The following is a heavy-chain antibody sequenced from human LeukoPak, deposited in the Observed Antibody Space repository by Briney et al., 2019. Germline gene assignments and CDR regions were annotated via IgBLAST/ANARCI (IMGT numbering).Heavy chain of an antibody. J-gene: IGHJ3*02. CDR1: GGSISSYY. V-gene: IGHV4-59*01. CDR3: ARDLGRDGYNPDAFDI. Sequence: SETLSLTCTVSGGSISSYYWSWIRQPPGKGLEWIGYIYYSGSTNYNPSLKSRVTISVDTSKNQFSLKLSSVTAADTAVYYCARDLGRDGYNPDAFDIWGQGTMVTVSS. D-gene: IGHD5-24*01. CDR2: IYYSGST.